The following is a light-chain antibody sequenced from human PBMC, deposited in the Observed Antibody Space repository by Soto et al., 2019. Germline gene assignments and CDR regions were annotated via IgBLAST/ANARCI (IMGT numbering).Light chain of an antibody. J-gene: IGLJ1*01. V-gene: IGLV2-14*01. CDR1: SSDVGTYNY. CDR2: EVS. CDR3: TSYTRDTPLL. Sequence: QSVLTQPASVSGSPGQSITISCTGTSSDVGTYNYVSWYQHHPGKAPKLIIYEVSNRPSGVSNRFSGSKSGSTASLTISGLQAEDEADYHCTSYTRDTPLLFGTGTKVTV.